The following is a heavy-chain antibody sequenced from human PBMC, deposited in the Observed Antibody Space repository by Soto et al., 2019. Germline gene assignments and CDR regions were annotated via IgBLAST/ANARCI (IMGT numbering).Heavy chain of an antibody. D-gene: IGHD5-12*01. J-gene: IGHJ6*02. CDR1: GCSISSGGYY. CDR3: ARIKSSYSGYDPPRLYGMDV. Sequence: SETLSLTCTVSGCSISSGGYYWSWIRQHPGKGLEWIGYIYYSGSTYYNPSLKSRVTISVDTSKNQFSLKLSSVTAADTAVYYCARIKSSYSGYDPPRLYGMDVWGQGTTVT. V-gene: IGHV4-31*03. CDR2: IYYSGST.